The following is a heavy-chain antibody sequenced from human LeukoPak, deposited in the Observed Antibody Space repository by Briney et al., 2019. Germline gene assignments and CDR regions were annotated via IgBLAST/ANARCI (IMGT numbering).Heavy chain of an antibody. CDR3: AKEATMVRGVVFDY. J-gene: IGHJ4*02. V-gene: IGHV3-30*02. CDR2: IWYGGSNK. D-gene: IGHD3-10*01. CDR1: GFTFSSYG. Sequence: GGSLRLSCAASGFTFSSYGMHWVRQAPGKGLEWEAVIWYGGSNKYYADSVKGRFTISRDNSKNTLYLQMNSLRAEDTAVYYCAKEATMVRGVVFDYWGQGTLVTVSS.